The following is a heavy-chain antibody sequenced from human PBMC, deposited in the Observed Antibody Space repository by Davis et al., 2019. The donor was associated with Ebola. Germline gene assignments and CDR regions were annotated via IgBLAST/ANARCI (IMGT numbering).Heavy chain of an antibody. V-gene: IGHV5-10-1*01. CDR2: IDPSDSYT. CDR3: ARRGRYDFWSGYPLDY. Sequence: GESLKISCKGSVYSFPNYWISWVRQMPGKGLEWMGRIDPSDSYTNYSPSFQGHVTISADKSISTAYLQWSSLKASDTAMYYCARRGRYDFWSGYPLDYWGQGTLVTVSS. J-gene: IGHJ4*02. D-gene: IGHD3-3*01. CDR1: VYSFPNYW.